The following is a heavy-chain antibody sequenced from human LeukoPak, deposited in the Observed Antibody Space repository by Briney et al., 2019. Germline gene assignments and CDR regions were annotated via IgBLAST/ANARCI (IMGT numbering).Heavy chain of an antibody. Sequence: GASVKVSCKASGYSFINNWMHWVRQAPGQGLEWVGLINPTGTATIYAEKFQGRVTLTRDRSTTTDYMELRSLKSEDTAVYYCARDNSVGDIAWWFDPWGQGTPVTVS. CDR2: INPTGTAT. V-gene: IGHV1-46*01. CDR3: ARDNSVGDIAWWFDP. D-gene: IGHD1-26*01. CDR1: GYSFINNW. J-gene: IGHJ5*02.